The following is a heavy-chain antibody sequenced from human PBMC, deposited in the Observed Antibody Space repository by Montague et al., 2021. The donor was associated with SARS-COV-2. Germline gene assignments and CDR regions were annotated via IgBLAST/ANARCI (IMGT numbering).Heavy chain of an antibody. CDR1: GGFISSGNW. J-gene: IGHJ4*02. Sequence: SETLSLTCAVSGGFISSGNWRSWVRQPPGKGLEWIGEIFHSGAASYNPSLKSRLTISMDKSKNEFSLKLNSVTAADTAMYYCARDFVAAVPDRFDSWGQGVLVTVSS. CDR2: IFHSGAA. V-gene: IGHV4/OR15-8*02. D-gene: IGHD6-13*01. CDR3: ARDFVAAVPDRFDS.